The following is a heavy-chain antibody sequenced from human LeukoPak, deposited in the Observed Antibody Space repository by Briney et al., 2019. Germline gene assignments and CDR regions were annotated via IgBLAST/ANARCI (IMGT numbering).Heavy chain of an antibody. CDR3: AREDSARHYYGSGSYFPHYYMDV. V-gene: IGHV4-4*02. Sequence: SGTLSLACAVSGGSISSSNWWSWVRQPPGKGLEWIGEINHSGSTNYNPSLKSRVTISVDTSKNQFSLKLSSVTAADTAVYYCAREDSARHYYGSGSYFPHYYMDVWGKGTTVTVSS. CDR2: INHSGST. D-gene: IGHD3-10*01. J-gene: IGHJ6*03. CDR1: GGSISSSNW.